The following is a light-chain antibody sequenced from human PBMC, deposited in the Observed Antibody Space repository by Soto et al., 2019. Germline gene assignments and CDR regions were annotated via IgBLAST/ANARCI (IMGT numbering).Light chain of an antibody. CDR2: DAS. CDR1: QSISSW. Sequence: PSTLSASVGDRVTITCRASQSISSWLAWYQQKPGKAPKLLIYDASSLESGVPSRFSGSGSGTEFTLTISSLQPDDFATYYCQQYNSYSKTFGQGTKVDIK. CDR3: QQYNSYSKT. V-gene: IGKV1-5*01. J-gene: IGKJ1*01.